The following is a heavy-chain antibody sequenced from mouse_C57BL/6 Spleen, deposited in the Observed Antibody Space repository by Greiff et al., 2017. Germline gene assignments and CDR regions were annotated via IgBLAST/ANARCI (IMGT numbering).Heavy chain of an antibody. CDR2: IRLKSDNYAT. CDR3: TADHDYDVD. V-gene: IGHV6-3*01. D-gene: IGHD2-4*01. Sequence: VMLVESGGGLVQPGGSMKLSCVASGFTFSNYWMNWVRQSPEKGLEWVAQIRLKSDNYATHYAESVKGRFTISRDDSKSSVYLQMNNLRAEDTGIYYCTADHDYDVDWGQGTTLTVSS. J-gene: IGHJ2*01. CDR1: GFTFSNYW.